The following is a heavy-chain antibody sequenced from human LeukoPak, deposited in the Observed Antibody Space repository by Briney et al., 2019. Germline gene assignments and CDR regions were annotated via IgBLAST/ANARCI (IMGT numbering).Heavy chain of an antibody. V-gene: IGHV3-30*18. CDR3: AKGPVSGSRSPLDY. CDR2: ISYDGSNK. D-gene: IGHD1-26*01. CDR1: GFTFFSYG. Sequence: PGKSLRLSCAASGFTFFSYGMHWVRQAPGKALEWVAGISYDGSNKYYVDSVKGRFTISRDNSKNTLYLEMISLRIEDTAVYYCAKGPVSGSRSPLDYWGQGTLVTVSS. J-gene: IGHJ4*02.